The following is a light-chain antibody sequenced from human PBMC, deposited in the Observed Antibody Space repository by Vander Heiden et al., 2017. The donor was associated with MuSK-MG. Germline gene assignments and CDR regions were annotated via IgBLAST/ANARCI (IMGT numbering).Light chain of an antibody. CDR1: RNDVGGYNY. Sequence: QPALTQPAAVSVSPGQSITLSCTGTRNDVGGYNYVSWYQQHPGKAPKLMIFDVSHRPSGVSNRFSGSKSGNTASLTISGLQAEDEADYYCSSYTSGSTVVFGGGTKLTVL. J-gene: IGLJ2*01. CDR2: DVS. V-gene: IGLV2-14*01. CDR3: SSYTSGSTVV.